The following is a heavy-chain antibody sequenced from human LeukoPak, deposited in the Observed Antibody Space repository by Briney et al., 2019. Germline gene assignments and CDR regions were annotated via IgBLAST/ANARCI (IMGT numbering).Heavy chain of an antibody. D-gene: IGHD6-19*01. V-gene: IGHV3-53*01. CDR3: ARDHGGWYRGEGGDYFDY. J-gene: IGHJ4*02. Sequence: PGGSLRLSCAASGFTVSSNYMSWVRQAPGKGLEWVSVIYSGGSTYYADSVKGRFTISRDNSKNTLYLQMNSLRAEDTAVYYCARDHGGWYRGEGGDYFDYWGQGTLVTVSS. CDR2: IYSGGST. CDR1: GFTVSSNY.